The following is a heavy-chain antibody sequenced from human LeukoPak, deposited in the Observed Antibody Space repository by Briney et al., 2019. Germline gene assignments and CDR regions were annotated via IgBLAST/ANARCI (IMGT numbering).Heavy chain of an antibody. CDR1: GGSISSSSYY. Sequence: SETLSLTCTVSGGSISSSSYYWGWIRQPPGKGQEWIGSIYYSGSTYYNPSLKSRVTISVDTSKNQFSLKLSSVTAADTAVYYCASVRSGSHYFDYWGQRTLITVSS. CDR2: IYYSGST. J-gene: IGHJ4*02. V-gene: IGHV4-39*01. D-gene: IGHD1-26*01. CDR3: ASVRSGSHYFDY.